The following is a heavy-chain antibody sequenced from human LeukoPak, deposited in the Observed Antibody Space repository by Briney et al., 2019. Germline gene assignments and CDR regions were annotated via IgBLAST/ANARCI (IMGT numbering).Heavy chain of an antibody. CDR1: GGSISRTTYY. V-gene: IGHV4-39*01. Sequence: PSETLSLTCTVSGGSISRTTYYWGWIRQPPGKGLEWIGTIYYPGSTYYSPSLKSQATISVDTSKNQFSLKLNSVTAADTAVYYCASRDQDSGWYHHWGQGTLVTVSS. CDR2: IYYPGST. J-gene: IGHJ5*02. D-gene: IGHD6-19*01. CDR3: ASRDQDSGWYHH.